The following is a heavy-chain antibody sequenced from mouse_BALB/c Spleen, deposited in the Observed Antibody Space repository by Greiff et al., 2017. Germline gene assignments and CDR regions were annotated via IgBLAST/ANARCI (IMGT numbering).Heavy chain of an antibody. CDR1: GFSLTSYG. J-gene: IGHJ4*01. D-gene: IGHD1-2*01. CDR2: IWAGGST. Sequence: VQLKESGPGLVAPSQSLSITCTVSGFSLTSYGVHWVRQPPGKGLEWLGVIWAGGSTNYNSALMSRLSISKDNSKSQVFLKMNSLQTDDTAMYYCAGFITTAPYYAMDYWGQGTSVTVSS. V-gene: IGHV2-9*02. CDR3: AGFITTAPYYAMDY.